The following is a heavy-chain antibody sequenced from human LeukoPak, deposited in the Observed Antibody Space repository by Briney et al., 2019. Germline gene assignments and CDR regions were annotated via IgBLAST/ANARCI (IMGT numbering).Heavy chain of an antibody. Sequence: SQTLSLTCAISEDSVSSNSAAWNWIRQSPSRGLEWLGRTFYRSKWYNDYAVSVKSRITINPDTSKNQVSLQLNSVTPEDTAVYYCAIETSFRYYDIWSGWDYWGQGTLVTVSS. J-gene: IGHJ4*02. CDR3: AIETSFRYYDIWSGWDY. D-gene: IGHD3-3*01. CDR1: EDSVSSNSAA. CDR2: TFYRSKWYN. V-gene: IGHV6-1*01.